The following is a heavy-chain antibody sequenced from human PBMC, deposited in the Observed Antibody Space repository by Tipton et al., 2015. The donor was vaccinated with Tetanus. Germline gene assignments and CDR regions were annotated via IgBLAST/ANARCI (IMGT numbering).Heavy chain of an antibody. D-gene: IGHD3-22*01. CDR2: IYYSGST. J-gene: IGHJ4*02. Sequence: TLSLTCTVSGGSVSSGSYYWSWIRQPPGKGLEWIGYIYYSGSTNYNPSLKSRVTISVDTSKNQFSLKLSSVTAADTAVYYCASETYYYDSSGYFPFDYWGQGTLVTVSS. CDR3: ASETYYYDSSGYFPFDY. V-gene: IGHV4-61*01. CDR1: GGSVSSGSYY.